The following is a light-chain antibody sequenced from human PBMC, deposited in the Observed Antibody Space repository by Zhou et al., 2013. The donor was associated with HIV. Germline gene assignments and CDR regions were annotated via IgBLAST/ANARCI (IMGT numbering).Light chain of an antibody. V-gene: IGKV1-5*03. CDR1: QSISDY. J-gene: IGKJ1*01. CDR3: LHYKTYSVWT. Sequence: IQMTQSPSSLSASVGDRVTISCRANQSISDYLAWYQQRPGKAPKLLIWRASTLQSGVPSRFSGSGSGTEFTLTISSLQPDDFATYYCLHYKTYSVWTFGQGTKVEI. CDR2: RAS.